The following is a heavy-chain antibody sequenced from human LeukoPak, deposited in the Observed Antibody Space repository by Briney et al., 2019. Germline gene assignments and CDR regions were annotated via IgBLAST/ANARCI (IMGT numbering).Heavy chain of an antibody. CDR1: GYTFTSYG. CDR3: ARGPRITLVRGGQWHYYMDV. V-gene: IGHV1-46*01. J-gene: IGHJ6*03. D-gene: IGHD3-10*01. Sequence: ASVKVSCKASGYTFTSYGISWVRQAPGQGLEWMGIINPSGGSTNYAQKFQGRVTMTRDTSTSTVYMELSSLRSEDTAVYYCARGPRITLVRGGQWHYYMDVWGKGTTVTVSS. CDR2: INPSGGST.